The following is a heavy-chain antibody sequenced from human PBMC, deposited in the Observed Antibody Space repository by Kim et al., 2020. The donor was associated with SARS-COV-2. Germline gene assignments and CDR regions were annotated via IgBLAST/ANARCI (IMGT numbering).Heavy chain of an antibody. D-gene: IGHD3-10*01. Sequence: ASVKVSCKASGYTFTSYAMHWVRQAPGQRLEGMGWINAGNGNTKYSQKFQGRVTITRDTSASTAYMELSSLRSEDTAVYYCAREEKGLTMVRGKPNGMDVWGQGNTVTVSS. CDR2: INAGNGNT. CDR3: AREEKGLTMVRGKPNGMDV. V-gene: IGHV1-3*01. J-gene: IGHJ6*02. CDR1: GYTFTSYA.